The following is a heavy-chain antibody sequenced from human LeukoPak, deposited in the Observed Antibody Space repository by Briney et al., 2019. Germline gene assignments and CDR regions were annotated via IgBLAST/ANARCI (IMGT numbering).Heavy chain of an antibody. J-gene: IGHJ4*02. CDR2: IKSKTDGGTT. CDR3: ARGYSYGFFDY. D-gene: IGHD5-18*01. V-gene: IGHV3-15*01. Sequence: NAGGSLRLSCAASGFTFSNAWMSWVRQAPGKGLEWVGRIKSKTDGGTTDYAAPVKGRFTISRDDSKNTLYLQMNSLRAEDTAVYYCARGYSYGFFDYWGQGTLVTVSS. CDR1: GFTFSNAW.